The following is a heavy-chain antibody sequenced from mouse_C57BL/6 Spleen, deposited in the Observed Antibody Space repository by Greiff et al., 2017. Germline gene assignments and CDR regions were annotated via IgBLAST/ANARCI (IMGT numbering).Heavy chain of an antibody. J-gene: IGHJ2*01. CDR1: GYTFTSYW. CDR3: ASGGVRNYFDY. CDR2: IDTNSGGT. D-gene: IGHD2-2*01. V-gene: IGHV1-72*01. Sequence: VQLQQPGAELVKPGASVKLSCEASGYTFTSYWMHWVKQRPGRGLEWVGRIDTNSGGTKYNEKFKSKATLTVDKPYSTAYMQLSSLTSEDSAVYYCASGGVRNYFDYWGQGTTLTVSS.